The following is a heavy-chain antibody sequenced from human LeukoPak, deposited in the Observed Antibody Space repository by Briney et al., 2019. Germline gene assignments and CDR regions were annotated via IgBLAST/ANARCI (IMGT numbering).Heavy chain of an antibody. CDR2: TYYRSKWYS. Sequence: SQTLSLTCVISGDSVSSNRGAWNWIRQSPSRGLERLGRTYYRSKWYSDYAVSVNGRITINPDTSKNQFSLQLNSVTPEDTAVYYCARGYSEICPGGFDVWGQGTMVTVPS. CDR1: GDSVSSNRGA. J-gene: IGHJ3*01. V-gene: IGHV6-1*01. D-gene: IGHD5-12*01. CDR3: ARGYSEICPGGFDV.